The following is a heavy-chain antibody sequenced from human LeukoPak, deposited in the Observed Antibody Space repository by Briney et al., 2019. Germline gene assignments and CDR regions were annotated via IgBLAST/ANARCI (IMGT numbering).Heavy chain of an antibody. CDR3: ARLGYYYDILTGYRKGPYFDY. J-gene: IGHJ4*02. CDR1: GFRFTSYW. Sequence: GGSLEISLKGSGFRFTSYWIGWGRPMPGKGLEWVGLIYPGDSDTRYSPSFQGQVTISADKSISTAYLQWSSLKASDTAMYYCARLGYYYDILTGYRKGPYFDYWGQGTLVTVSS. CDR2: IYPGDSDT. D-gene: IGHD3-9*01. V-gene: IGHV5-51*01.